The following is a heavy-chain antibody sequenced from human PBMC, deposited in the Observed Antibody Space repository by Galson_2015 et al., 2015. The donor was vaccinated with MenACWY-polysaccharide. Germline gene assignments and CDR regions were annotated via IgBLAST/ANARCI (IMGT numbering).Heavy chain of an antibody. CDR1: GFTFSNYW. CDR2: IKQDGSEK. Sequence: SLRLSCAASGFTFSNYWMSWVRQAPGKGLEWVANIKQDGSEKYYVDSVKGRFTISRDNAKNSLYLRMNSLRAEDTAMYYCASQSWTGCLDHWGHRTLVTIAS. J-gene: IGHJ4*01. CDR3: ASQSWTGCLDH. D-gene: IGHD3-10*01. V-gene: IGHV3-7*03.